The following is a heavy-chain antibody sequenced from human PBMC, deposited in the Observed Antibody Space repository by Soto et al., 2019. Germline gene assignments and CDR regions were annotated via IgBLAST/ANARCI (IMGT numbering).Heavy chain of an antibody. CDR3: ARGDATKIVVTTYYAMDV. V-gene: IGHV1-69*02. CDR2: IIPILDIA. CDR1: GGTLSTYT. Sequence: QVQLVQSGTEVKKPGSSVKVSCKASGGTLSTYTINWVRQAPGQGLEWMGRIIPILDIADYAQKFQGRVTITADESTTTVYMEVRSLTSEDTAVYYCARGDATKIVVTTYYAMDVWGQGTTVTVSS. J-gene: IGHJ6*02. D-gene: IGHD3-22*01.